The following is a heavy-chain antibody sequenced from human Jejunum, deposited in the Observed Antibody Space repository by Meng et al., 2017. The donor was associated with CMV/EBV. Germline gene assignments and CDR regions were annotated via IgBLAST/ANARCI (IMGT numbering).Heavy chain of an antibody. CDR2: VSYNGDST. D-gene: IGHD1-26*01. V-gene: IGHV3-64*02. CDR1: GFPFSNDP. CDR3: ARESPNGSYDY. J-gene: IGHJ4*02. Sequence: AASGFPFSNDPMHWVRQATGKGLESVSAVSYNGDSTYYADSVKGRFTISRDNSKDTLFLQMGSLRTEDMAVYYCARESPNGSYDYWGQGTLVTVSS.